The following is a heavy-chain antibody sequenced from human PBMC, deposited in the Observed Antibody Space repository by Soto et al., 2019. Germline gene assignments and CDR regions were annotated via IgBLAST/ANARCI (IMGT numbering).Heavy chain of an antibody. CDR3: ARHGSF. CDR1: GVSISGTSYY. D-gene: IGHD3-16*02. Sequence: QLQLQESGPGLVKPSETLSLTCTVSGVSISGTSYYWGWIRQTPAKGLEWIGTIYYSGETFYNPSLKSRVTISIDTSKNHFSMNLNSVTAADTAIYYCARHGSFWGQGALVTVSS. V-gene: IGHV4-39*01. CDR2: IYYSGET. J-gene: IGHJ1*01.